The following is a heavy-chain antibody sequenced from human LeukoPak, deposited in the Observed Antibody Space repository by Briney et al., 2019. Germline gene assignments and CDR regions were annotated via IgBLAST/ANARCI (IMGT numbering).Heavy chain of an antibody. J-gene: IGHJ4*02. V-gene: IGHV3-30*04. CDR2: ISYDGSNK. CDR3: ARDRKSPRYYDILTGPDY. CDR1: GFTFSSYA. D-gene: IGHD3-9*01. Sequence: PGRPLRLSFAASGFTFSSYAMHWVRPAPGKGGAWGAVISYDGSNKYYTDSVKGRFTISRDNSKNTLYLQMNSLRAEDTAVYYCARDRKSPRYYDILTGPDYWGQGTLVTVS.